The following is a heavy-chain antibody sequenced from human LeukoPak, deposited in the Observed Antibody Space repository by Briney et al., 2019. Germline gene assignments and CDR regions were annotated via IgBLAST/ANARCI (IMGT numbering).Heavy chain of an antibody. CDR2: FDPEDGET. Sequence: ASVKVSCKVSRYTLTELSMHWVRQAPGKGLEWMGGFDPEDGETIYAQKFQGRVTMTEDTSTDTAYMELSSLRSEDTAVYYCATASGWYISYFDYWGQGTLVTVSS. CDR1: RYTLTELS. J-gene: IGHJ4*02. CDR3: ATASGWYISYFDY. D-gene: IGHD6-19*01. V-gene: IGHV1-24*01.